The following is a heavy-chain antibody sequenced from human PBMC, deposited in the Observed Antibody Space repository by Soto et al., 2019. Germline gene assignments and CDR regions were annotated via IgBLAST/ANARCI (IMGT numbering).Heavy chain of an antibody. Sequence: SQNLSLTCAISGYSVSNNGVAWNWVIQSPSRGLEWLGRTYYRSKWHYDYAPSVRSRITINPDTSKNHFSLQLNSVSPEDAAVYYCARKIRGRGVEYFEDLGEGTLVPVSS. D-gene: IGHD3-10*01. V-gene: IGHV6-1*01. J-gene: IGHJ4*02. CDR2: TYYRSKWHY. CDR1: GYSVSNNGVA. CDR3: ARKIRGRGVEYFED.